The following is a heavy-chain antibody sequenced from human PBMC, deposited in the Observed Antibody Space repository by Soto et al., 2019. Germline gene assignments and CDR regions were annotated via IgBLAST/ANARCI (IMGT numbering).Heavy chain of an antibody. J-gene: IGHJ4*02. CDR2: IYPSDSDT. CDR3: ARMMAASGTAFDY. CDR1: GYSFAAYW. Sequence: GESLKISCKGSGYSFAAYWIGWVRQMPGKGLEWMGIIYPSDSDTRYSPSFQGQVTISADKSISTAYLQWSSLKASDTATYYCARMMAASGTAFDYWGQGALVTVSS. V-gene: IGHV5-51*01. D-gene: IGHD6-13*01.